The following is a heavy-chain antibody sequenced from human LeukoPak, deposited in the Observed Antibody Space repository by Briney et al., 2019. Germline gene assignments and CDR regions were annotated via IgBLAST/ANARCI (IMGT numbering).Heavy chain of an antibody. J-gene: IGHJ6*03. CDR3: AGFAAGGSYYYYMDV. V-gene: IGHV3-21*01. CDR1: GFTFSSYS. CDR2: ITSRSTYI. D-gene: IGHD3-10*01. Sequence: GSLRLSCAASGFTFSSYSMNWVRQAPGKGLEWVSSITSRSTYIYYADSVKGRQTISRDNAKNSLYLQMNSLRADDTAVYYCAGFAAGGSYYYYMDVWGKGTTVTVSS.